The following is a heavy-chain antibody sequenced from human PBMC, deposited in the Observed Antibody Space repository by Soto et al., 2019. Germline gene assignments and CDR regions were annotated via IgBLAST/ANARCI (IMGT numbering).Heavy chain of an antibody. V-gene: IGHV1-18*01. CDR1: GYTFTSYG. D-gene: IGHD3-22*01. J-gene: IGHJ3*02. Sequence: QVQLVQSGAEVKKPGASVKVSCKASGYTFTSYGISWVRQAPGQGLEWMGWITAYNGNTNYAQKLQGRVTMTTDTSTSTAYMELRSLRSDDTAVYYCASPLGYYDSSGYPYAPHIAFDIWGQGTMVTVSS. CDR2: ITAYNGNT. CDR3: ASPLGYYDSSGYPYAPHIAFDI.